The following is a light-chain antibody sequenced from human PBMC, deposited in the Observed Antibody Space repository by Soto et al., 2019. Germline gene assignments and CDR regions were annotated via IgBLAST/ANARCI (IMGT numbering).Light chain of an antibody. V-gene: IGKV3-11*01. CDR2: DAS. J-gene: IGKJ4*01. CDR1: QSVSSY. Sequence: EIVVTQSPATLSLSAGERATLSCRASQSVSSYLAWYQQKPGQAPRLLIYDASNSATGIPARFSGSGSGTDFTLTISSLEPEDFAVYYCQQRSNWPPLTFGGGTKVEIK. CDR3: QQRSNWPPLT.